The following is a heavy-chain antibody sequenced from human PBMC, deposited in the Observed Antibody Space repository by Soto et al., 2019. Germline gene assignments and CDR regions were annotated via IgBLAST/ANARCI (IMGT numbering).Heavy chain of an antibody. CDR3: ARAPTAHCSGGSCYRFEY. D-gene: IGHD2-15*01. Sequence: GGSLRLSCAASGFTFSSYDMHCVRQAPGKGLEWVAVISYDGSNKYYADSVKGRFTISRDNSKNTLYLQMNSLRAEDTAVYYCARAPTAHCSGGSCYRFEYWGQGTMVTVSS. V-gene: IGHV3-30-3*01. J-gene: IGHJ4*02. CDR1: GFTFSSYD. CDR2: ISYDGSNK.